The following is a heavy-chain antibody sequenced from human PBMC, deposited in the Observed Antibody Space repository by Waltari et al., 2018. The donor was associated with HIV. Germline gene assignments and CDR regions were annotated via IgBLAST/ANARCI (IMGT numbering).Heavy chain of an antibody. J-gene: IGHJ3*02. CDR1: GFTFSSYS. Sequence: EVQLLEFGGGLVQPGGSLRLSCAASGFTFSSYSMNWVRQAPGKGLEWVSYISSSSRTIYYEKSVKGRFTIPRDNAKSSLYLQMNSLRAEGTAVYYCARVGGATWAFDIWGQGTMVTVSS. CDR2: ISSSSRTI. V-gene: IGHV3-48*01. CDR3: ARVGGATWAFDI. D-gene: IGHD5-12*01.